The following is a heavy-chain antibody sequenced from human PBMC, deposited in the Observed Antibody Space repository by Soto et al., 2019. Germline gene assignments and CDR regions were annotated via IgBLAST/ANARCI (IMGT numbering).Heavy chain of an antibody. CDR3: ARGLVKLWSAEGFDY. CDR1: GGSISSGGYY. CDR2: IYYSGST. Sequence: SETLSLTCTVSGGSISSGGYYWSWIRQHPGKGLEWIGYIYYSGSTYYNPSLKSRVTISVDTSKNQFSLKLSSVTAADTAVYYCARGLVKLWSAEGFDYWGQGTLVTVSS. J-gene: IGHJ4*02. V-gene: IGHV4-31*03. D-gene: IGHD5-18*01.